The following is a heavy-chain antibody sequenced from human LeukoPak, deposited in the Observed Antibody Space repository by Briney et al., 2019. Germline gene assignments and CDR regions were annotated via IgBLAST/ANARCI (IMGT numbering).Heavy chain of an antibody. CDR1: GFTFSSYW. V-gene: IGHV3-7*01. Sequence: GGSLRLSCAASGFTFSSYWMSWVRQAPGKGLEWVANIKQDGSEKYYVDSVKGRFTISRDNAKNSLYLQMNSLRAEDTAVYYCASDIYSSGWYLGFYYGMDVWGQGTTVTVSS. D-gene: IGHD6-19*01. CDR3: ASDIYSSGWYLGFYYGMDV. CDR2: IKQDGSEK. J-gene: IGHJ6*02.